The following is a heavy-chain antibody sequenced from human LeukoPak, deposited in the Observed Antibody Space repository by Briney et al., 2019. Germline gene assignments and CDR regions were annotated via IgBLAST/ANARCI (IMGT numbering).Heavy chain of an antibody. V-gene: IGHV4-34*01. CDR1: GGSFSGYY. Sequence: SETLSLTCAVYGGSFSGYYWSWIRQPPGKGLEWIGEINHSGSTNYNPSLKSRVTISVDTSKNQFSLKLSSVTAADTAVYYCARPRSSSYWYFDLWGRGTLVTVSS. J-gene: IGHJ2*01. CDR3: ARPRSSSYWYFDL. CDR2: INHSGST. D-gene: IGHD3-10*01.